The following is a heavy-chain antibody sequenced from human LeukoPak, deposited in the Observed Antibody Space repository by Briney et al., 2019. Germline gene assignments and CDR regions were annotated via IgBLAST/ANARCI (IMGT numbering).Heavy chain of an antibody. D-gene: IGHD6-13*01. CDR2: INHSGST. CDR1: GGSFNYFY. V-gene: IGHV4-34*01. CDR3: ARSSSWPSD. Sequence: SETLSLTCVVYGGSFNYFYGTWIRQAPGKGLEWIGEINHSGSTNYNPSLKSRVTISVDTSKNQFSLKLSSVTAADTAVYYCARSSSWPSDWGQGTLVTVSS. J-gene: IGHJ4*02.